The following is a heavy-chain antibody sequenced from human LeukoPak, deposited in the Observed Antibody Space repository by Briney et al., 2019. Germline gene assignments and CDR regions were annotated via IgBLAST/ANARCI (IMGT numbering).Heavy chain of an antibody. Sequence: GESLKISCKGSGYSFTSYWIGWVRQMPGKGLEWMGIIYPGDSDTRYSPSFQGQVTISADKSISTAYLQWSSLKASDTAMYYCARSAVLAVYNYYMDVWGKGTTATVSS. CDR1: GYSFTSYW. CDR2: IYPGDSDT. V-gene: IGHV5-51*01. CDR3: ARSAVLAVYNYYMDV. D-gene: IGHD2-2*01. J-gene: IGHJ6*03.